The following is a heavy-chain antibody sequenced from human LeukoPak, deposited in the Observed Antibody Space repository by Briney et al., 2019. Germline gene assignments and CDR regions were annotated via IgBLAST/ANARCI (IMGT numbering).Heavy chain of an antibody. CDR3: TRGPGYDYVWGTYRADY. V-gene: IGHV3-64*01. J-gene: IGHJ4*02. CDR1: GMILYSYT. CDR2: ISSNDGST. Sequence: GGCPRLSCAASGMILYSYTMGGGCGAPGGGVESGSDISSNDGSTYYANSVKGRFTISSDNSKNTLYLQMGRMRGEDTAAYSCTRGPGYDYVWGTYRADYCGQGNLVTVSS. D-gene: IGHD3-16*02.